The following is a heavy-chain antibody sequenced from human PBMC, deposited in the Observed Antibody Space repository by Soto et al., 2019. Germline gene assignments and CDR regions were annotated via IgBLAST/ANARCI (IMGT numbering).Heavy chain of an antibody. J-gene: IGHJ4*02. Sequence: QLQLQESGSGLVKPSQTLSLTCAVSGGSISSGAYSWSWIRQPPGKGLVWIGYIYHSATTYYNPSRKSRVTISVDRSKNQFSLKLSSVTASDTAVYYCARGMTTVTTLDYWGQGTLVTVSS. D-gene: IGHD4-4*01. CDR3: ARGMTTVTTLDY. CDR2: IYHSATT. CDR1: GGSISSGAYS. V-gene: IGHV4-30-2*01.